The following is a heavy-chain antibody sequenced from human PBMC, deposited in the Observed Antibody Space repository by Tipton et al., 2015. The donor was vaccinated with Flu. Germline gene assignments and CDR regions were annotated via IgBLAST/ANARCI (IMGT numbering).Heavy chain of an antibody. Sequence: GLVKPSETLSLTYAVSGYSISSGYYWGWIRQPPGKGLEWIGSIYHSGSTYYNPSLKSQVTISVDTSKNQFSLKLSSVTAADTAVYYCARHGYYDILTGYYSWFDPWGQGTLVTVSS. D-gene: IGHD3-9*01. J-gene: IGHJ5*02. CDR2: IYHSGST. CDR3: ARHGYYDILTGYYSWFDP. V-gene: IGHV4-38-2*01. CDR1: GYSISSGYY.